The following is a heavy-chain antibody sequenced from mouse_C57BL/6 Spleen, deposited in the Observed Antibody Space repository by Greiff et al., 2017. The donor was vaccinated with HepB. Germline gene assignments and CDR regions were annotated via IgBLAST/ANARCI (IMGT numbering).Heavy chain of an antibody. J-gene: IGHJ2*01. D-gene: IGHD1-1*01. Sequence: EVKVVESGGGLVKPGGSLKLSCAASGFTFSSYAMSWVRQTPEKRLEWVATISDGGSYTYYPDNVKGRFTISRDNAKNNLYLQMSHLKSEDTAMYYCARDGDYYGSLYYFDYWGQGTTLTVSS. CDR1: GFTFSSYA. CDR3: ARDGDYYGSLYYFDY. CDR2: ISDGGSYT. V-gene: IGHV5-4*01.